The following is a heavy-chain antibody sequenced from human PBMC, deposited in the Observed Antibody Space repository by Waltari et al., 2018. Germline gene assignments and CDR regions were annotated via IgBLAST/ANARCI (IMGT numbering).Heavy chain of an antibody. CDR1: GGSISSGGYY. J-gene: IGHJ5*02. CDR3: ARCSRSGWYESFDP. V-gene: IGHV4-61*02. CDR2: IYASGRT. Sequence: QVQLQESGPGLVKPSQTLSLTCTVSGGSISSGGYYWSWIRQPAGKGLEWIGRIYASGRTNYNPSLKSRVTISVDTSNNQFSLKLSSVTAADTAVYYCARCSRSGWYESFDPWGQGTLVTVSS. D-gene: IGHD6-19*01.